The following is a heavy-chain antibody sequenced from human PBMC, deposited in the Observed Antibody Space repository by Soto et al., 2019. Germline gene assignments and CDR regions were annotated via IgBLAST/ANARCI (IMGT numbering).Heavy chain of an antibody. Sequence: GVSLRLSCAASGFTFSSYSMNWVRQAPGKGLEWVSSISSSSSYIYYADSVKGRFTISRDNAKNSLYLQMNSLRAEDTAVYYCANDIVVVPAAQTEYDYWGQGTLVTVSS. D-gene: IGHD2-2*01. CDR2: ISSSSSYI. CDR3: ANDIVVVPAAQTEYDY. J-gene: IGHJ4*02. V-gene: IGHV3-21*01. CDR1: GFTFSSYS.